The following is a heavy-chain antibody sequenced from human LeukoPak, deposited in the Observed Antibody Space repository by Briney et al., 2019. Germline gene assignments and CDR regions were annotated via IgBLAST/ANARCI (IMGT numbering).Heavy chain of an antibody. CDR1: GGTFSSYA. D-gene: IGHD5-24*01. CDR2: IIPILGIA. V-gene: IGHV1-69*04. CDR3: ARGRGDGSAGGDY. Sequence: SVTVSCKASGGTFSSYAISWVRQAPGQGLEWMGRIIPILGIANYAQKFQGRVTITADKSTSTAYMELSSLRSEDTAVYYCARGRGDGSAGGDYWGQGTLVTVSS. J-gene: IGHJ4*02.